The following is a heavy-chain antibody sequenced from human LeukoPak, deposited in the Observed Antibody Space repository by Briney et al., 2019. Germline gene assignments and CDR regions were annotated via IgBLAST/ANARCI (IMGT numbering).Heavy chain of an antibody. J-gene: IGHJ4*02. CDR2: MYHSGST. CDR3: ARGNSDRFPPYMDY. D-gene: IGHD2-21*01. CDR1: GYSISSGYY. Sequence: SETLSLTCTVSGYSISSGYYWGWIRQPPGKGLEWIGSMYHSGSTYYNPSLKSRVTISVDTSKNQISLRLSSVTAADTAIYYCARGNSDRFPPYMDYWGQGILVIVSS. V-gene: IGHV4-38-2*02.